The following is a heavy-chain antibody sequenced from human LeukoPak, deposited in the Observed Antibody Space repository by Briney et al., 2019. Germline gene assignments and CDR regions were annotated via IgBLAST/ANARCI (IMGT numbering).Heavy chain of an antibody. V-gene: IGHV1-69*04. Sequence: ASVKVSCKASGGTFSSYAISWVRQAPGQGLEWMGRIIPIFGIANYAQKFQGRVTITADKYTSTAYMGLSSLRSEDTAVYYCARGRFISSGYYYDWGQGTLVTVSS. J-gene: IGHJ4*02. CDR3: ARGRFISSGYYYD. CDR1: GGTFSSYA. CDR2: IIPIFGIA. D-gene: IGHD3-22*01.